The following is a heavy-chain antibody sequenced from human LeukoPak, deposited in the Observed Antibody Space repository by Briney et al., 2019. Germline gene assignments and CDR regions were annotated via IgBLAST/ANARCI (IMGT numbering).Heavy chain of an antibody. CDR3: ARDGGYYYDSSGYSNYFDY. D-gene: IGHD3-22*01. CDR2: IIGSSSYI. Sequence: PGGSLRLSCAASGFTFSNYPMNWVRQAPGKGLEWVSSIIGSSSYIYYADSVKGRFTISRDNAKNSLFLQVNSLRAEDTAVYYCARDGGYYYDSSGYSNYFDYWGQGALVTVSS. V-gene: IGHV3-21*01. J-gene: IGHJ4*02. CDR1: GFTFSNYP.